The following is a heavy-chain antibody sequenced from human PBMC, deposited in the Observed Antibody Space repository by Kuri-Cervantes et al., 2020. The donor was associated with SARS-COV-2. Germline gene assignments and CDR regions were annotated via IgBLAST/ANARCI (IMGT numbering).Heavy chain of an antibody. V-gene: IGHV4-39*01. J-gene: IGHJ4*02. D-gene: IGHD3-22*01. CDR1: GGSISSSSYY. Sequence: SETLSPTCTVSGGSISSSSYYWGWIRQPPGKGLEWIGSIYYSGSTYYNPSLKSRVTISVDTSKNQFSLKLSSVTAADTAVYYCARLSGYDSSGYNDYWGQGTLVTVSS. CDR3: ARLSGYDSSGYNDY. CDR2: IYYSGST.